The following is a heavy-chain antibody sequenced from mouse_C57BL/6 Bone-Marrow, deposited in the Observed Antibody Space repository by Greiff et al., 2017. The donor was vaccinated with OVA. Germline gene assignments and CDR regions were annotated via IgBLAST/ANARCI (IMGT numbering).Heavy chain of an antibody. CDR2: IDPSDSYT. CDR1: GYTFTSYW. Sequence: QVQLQQPGAELVMPGASVKLSCKASGYTFTSYWMHWVKQRPGQGLEWIGEIDPSDSYTNYNQKFKGKSTLTVDKSSSTAYMQLSSLTSEDSAVYYWARCRDDGDMRGNYAMDYWGQGTSVTVSS. V-gene: IGHV1-69*01. D-gene: IGHD2-13*01. CDR3: ARCRDDGDMRGNYAMDY. J-gene: IGHJ4*01.